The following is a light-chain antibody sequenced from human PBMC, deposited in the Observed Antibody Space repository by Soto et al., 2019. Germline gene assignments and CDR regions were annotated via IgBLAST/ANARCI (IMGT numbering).Light chain of an antibody. CDR3: SSYTNINTRACV. CDR2: EVT. V-gene: IGLV2-14*01. J-gene: IGLJ1*01. CDR1: SGDIGSYNR. Sequence: QSALTQPASVSGSPGQSITISCTGTSGDIGSYNRVSWYQQHPGKAPKHIIYEVTDRPSGVSNRFSGSKSVNTASLTISWLQAEDEAEYYCSSYTNINTRACVFGTGTKVTVL.